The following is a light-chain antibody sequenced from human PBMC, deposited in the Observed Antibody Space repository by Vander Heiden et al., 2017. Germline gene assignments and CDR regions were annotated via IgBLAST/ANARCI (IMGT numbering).Light chain of an antibody. CDR3: ALYMSGGIV. V-gene: IGLV8-61*01. CDR1: SVSVSTSYY. CDR2: STN. Sequence: QTVVPQEPSFSVSPGGTVPLPCGLVSVSVSTSYYPSWYQQNQGKAPITLCYSTNTRALGVPDRVYGAILGNTAALNRTGAQANEESYEYCALYMSGGIVFGGGTKLTV. J-gene: IGLJ3*02.